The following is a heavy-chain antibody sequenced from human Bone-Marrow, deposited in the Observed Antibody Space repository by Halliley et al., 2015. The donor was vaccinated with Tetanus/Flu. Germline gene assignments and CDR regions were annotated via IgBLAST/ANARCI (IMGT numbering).Heavy chain of an antibody. V-gene: IGHV3-23*01. Sequence: SADGFKTYYADSVKGRFTISRDNSKNTLSLQMDSLRADDSAVYYFAAQVNADFLAFSWFDRWGQGTLVTVSS. J-gene: IGHJ5*02. CDR2: SADGFKT. D-gene: IGHD4-17*01. CDR3: AAQVNADFLAFSWFDR.